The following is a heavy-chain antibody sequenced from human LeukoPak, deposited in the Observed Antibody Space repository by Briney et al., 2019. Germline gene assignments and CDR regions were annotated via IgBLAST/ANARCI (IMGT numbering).Heavy chain of an antibody. Sequence: PGGSLRLSCVASGFTFSSHRMSWIRQAPGKGLEWVSYISSSGSTIDYADSVKGRFTISRDNAKNSLYLQMNSLRAEDTAVYYCARGGSYLSAFDIWGQGTMVTVSS. CDR3: ARGGSYLSAFDI. CDR2: ISSSGSTI. D-gene: IGHD1-26*01. CDR1: GFTFSSHR. V-gene: IGHV3-11*01. J-gene: IGHJ3*02.